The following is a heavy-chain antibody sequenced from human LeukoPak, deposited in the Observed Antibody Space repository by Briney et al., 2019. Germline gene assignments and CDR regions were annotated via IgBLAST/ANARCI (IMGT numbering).Heavy chain of an antibody. J-gene: IGHJ4*02. CDR1: GGTFSSYA. V-gene: IGHV1-69*13. D-gene: IGHD2-21*02. CDR3: ARVLAYCGGDCLRSFDY. Sequence: GASVKVSCKASGGTFSSYAISWVRQAPGQGLEWMGGIIPIFGTANYAQKFQGRVTITADESTSTAYMELSSLRSEDTAVYYCARVLAYCGGDCLRSFDYWGQGTLVTVSS. CDR2: IIPIFGTA.